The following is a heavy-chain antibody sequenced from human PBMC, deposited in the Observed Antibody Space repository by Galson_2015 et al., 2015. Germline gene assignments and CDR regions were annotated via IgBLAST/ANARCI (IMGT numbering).Heavy chain of an antibody. CDR1: GGSISSYY. CDR3: ARDQDDYSNPGRGGMDV. CDR2: IYYSGST. Sequence: ETLSLTCTVSGGSISSYYWSWIRQPPGKGLEWIEYIYYSGSTNYNPSLKSRVTISVDTSKNQFSLKLSSVTAADTAVYYCARDQDDYSNPGRGGMDVWGQGTTVTVSS. J-gene: IGHJ6*02. V-gene: IGHV4-59*01. D-gene: IGHD4-11*01.